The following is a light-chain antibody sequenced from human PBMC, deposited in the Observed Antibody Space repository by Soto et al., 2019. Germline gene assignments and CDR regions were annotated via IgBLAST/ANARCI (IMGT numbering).Light chain of an antibody. V-gene: IGLV1-44*01. J-gene: IGLJ1*01. CDR3: AAWDDSLNGYV. CDR2: SNN. Sequence: QSALTQPPSASGTPGQRVTISCSGSSSSIGSNTVNWYQQLPGTAPKLLIYSNNQRPSGVPDRFSGSKSGTSASLAISGLQSEDEADYYCAAWDDSLNGYVFGTGNKVTVL. CDR1: SSSIGSNT.